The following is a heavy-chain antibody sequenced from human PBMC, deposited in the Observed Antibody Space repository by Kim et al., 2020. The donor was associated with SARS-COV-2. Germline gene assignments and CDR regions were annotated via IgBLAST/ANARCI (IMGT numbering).Heavy chain of an antibody. Sequence: AQKCQGRVTMTRNTSISTAYMELSSLRSEDTAVYYCARWSSGWYLNAFDIWGQGTMVTVSS. J-gene: IGHJ3*02. D-gene: IGHD6-19*01. V-gene: IGHV1-8*01. CDR3: ARWSSGWYLNAFDI.